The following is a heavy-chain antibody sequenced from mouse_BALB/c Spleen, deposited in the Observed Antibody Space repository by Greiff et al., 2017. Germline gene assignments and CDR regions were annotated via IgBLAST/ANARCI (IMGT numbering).Heavy chain of an antibody. CDR3: AIYGSSYPGFAY. V-gene: IGHV1-77*01. Sequence: QVQLQQSGPELVKPGASVKMSCKASGYTFTDYVISWVKQRTGQGLEWIGEISPGSGSTYYNEKFKGKATLTADKSSNTAYMQLSSLTSEDSAVYFCAIYGSSYPGFAYWGQGALVTVAA. CDR2: ISPGSGST. CDR1: GYTFTDYV. D-gene: IGHD1-1*01. J-gene: IGHJ3*01.